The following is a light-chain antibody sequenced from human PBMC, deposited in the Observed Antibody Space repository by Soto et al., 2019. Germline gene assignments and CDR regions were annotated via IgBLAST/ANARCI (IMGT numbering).Light chain of an antibody. CDR2: DVS. V-gene: IGLV2-14*02. CDR3: SSYTSSSTPYV. CDR1: SSDVGSYNL. Sequence: QSALTQPASVSGSPGQSITISCTGTSSDVGSYNLVSWYQQHPGKAPKLMIYDVSNRPSGVSNRFSGSKSGNTASLTISGLQAEDESDYYCSSYTSSSTPYVVGTGTKVTV. J-gene: IGLJ1*01.